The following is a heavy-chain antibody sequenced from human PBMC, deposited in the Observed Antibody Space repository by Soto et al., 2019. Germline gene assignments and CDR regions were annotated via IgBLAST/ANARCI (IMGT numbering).Heavy chain of an antibody. CDR2: INHSGST. D-gene: IGHD1-26*01. V-gene: IGHV4-34*01. Sequence: SETLSLTCAVYGGSFSGYNWSWIRQPPGKGLEWIGEINHSGSTNYNPSLKSRVTISVDTSKNQFSLRLSSVTAADAAVYYCARVEVGATSGLLVYWGQGNLVTVSS. CDR1: GGSFSGYN. J-gene: IGHJ4*02. CDR3: ARVEVGATSGLLVY.